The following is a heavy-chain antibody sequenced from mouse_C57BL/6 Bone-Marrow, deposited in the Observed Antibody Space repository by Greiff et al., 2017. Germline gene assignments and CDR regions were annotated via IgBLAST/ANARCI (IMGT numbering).Heavy chain of an antibody. CDR3: ARSAWFAY. Sequence: QVHVKQPGAELVRPGTSVKLSCKASGYTFTSYWMHWVKQRPGQGLEWIGVIDPSDSYTNYNQKFKGKATLTVDTSSSTAYMQLSSLTSEDSAVYYCARSAWFAYWGQGTLVTVSA. CDR2: IDPSDSYT. J-gene: IGHJ3*01. V-gene: IGHV1-59*01. CDR1: GYTFTSYW.